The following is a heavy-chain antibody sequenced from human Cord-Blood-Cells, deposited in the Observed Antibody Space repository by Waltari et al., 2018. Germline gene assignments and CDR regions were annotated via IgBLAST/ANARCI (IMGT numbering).Heavy chain of an antibody. D-gene: IGHD7-27*01. CDR1: GSTFSSYS. CDR3: ARDILTGADAFDI. V-gene: IGHV3-48*01. J-gene: IGHJ3*02. Sequence: EVQLVESGGGLVQPGGSLRLSCAASGSTFSSYSMNWVRQAPGKGLEWVSYISSSSSTIYYADAVKGRFTISRDNAKNSLYLQMNSLRAEDTAVYYCARDILTGADAFDIWGQGTMVTVSS. CDR2: ISSSSSTI.